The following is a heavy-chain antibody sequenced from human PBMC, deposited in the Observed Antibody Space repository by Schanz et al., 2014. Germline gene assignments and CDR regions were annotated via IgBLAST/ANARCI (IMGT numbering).Heavy chain of an antibody. CDR1: GFAFSSFA. CDR3: ATGPHIVVAFDY. Sequence: EVQLMESGGGLVKPGGSLRLSCVASGFAFSSFAMTWVRQAPGRGLEWVSTIGTSGGTNYAESVKGRFTISSDNSKSTLYRQMSTLRAEDTAVYYCATGPHIVVAFDYWGQGALVTVSS. V-gene: IGHV3-23*01. CDR2: IGTSGGT. D-gene: IGHD2-21*01. J-gene: IGHJ4*02.